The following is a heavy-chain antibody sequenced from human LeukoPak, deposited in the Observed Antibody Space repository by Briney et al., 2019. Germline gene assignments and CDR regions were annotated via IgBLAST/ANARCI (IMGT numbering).Heavy chain of an antibody. V-gene: IGHV4-39*01. Sequence: SETLSLTCTVSGGSISNSCYYWSRIRQPPGKGLEWIGSIYYSGSTYYNPSLKSRVTISVDTSKNQFSLKLSSVTAADTAVSYRARHGMIAVAGHFDYWGQGTLVTVSS. CDR2: IYYSGST. CDR1: GGSISNSCYY. D-gene: IGHD6-19*01. J-gene: IGHJ4*02. CDR3: ARHGMIAVAGHFDY.